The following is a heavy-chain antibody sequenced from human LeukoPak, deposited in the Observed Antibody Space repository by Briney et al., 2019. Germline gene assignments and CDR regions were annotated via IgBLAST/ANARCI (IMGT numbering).Heavy chain of an antibody. CDR1: GYTFSNYY. V-gene: IGHV1-2*02. J-gene: IGHJ4*02. CDR3: AKRRDGYNFALDY. CDR2: INPNSGGT. Sequence: ASVKVSCKASGYTFSNYYIHWVRQAPGQGLEWMGWINPNSGGTNFAQKFQGRATLTRDTSITTAYMELSRLRSDDTAVYYCAKRRDGYNFALDYWGQGALVTVSS. D-gene: IGHD5-24*01.